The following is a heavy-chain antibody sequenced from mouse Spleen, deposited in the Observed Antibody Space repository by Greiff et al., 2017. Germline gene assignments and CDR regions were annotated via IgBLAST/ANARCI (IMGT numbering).Heavy chain of an antibody. CDR1: GYSFTGYN. V-gene: IGHV1-39*01. CDR3: ARSSYYGNYGETWFAY. D-gene: IGHD2-10*01. CDR2: IDPYYGGT. J-gene: IGHJ3*01. Sequence: EVQGVESGPELEKPGASVKISCKASGYSFTGYNMNWVKQSNGKSLEWIGNIDPYYGGTSYNQKFKGKATLTVDKSSSTAYMQLKSLTSEDSAVYYCARSSYYGNYGETWFAYWGQGTLVTVSA.